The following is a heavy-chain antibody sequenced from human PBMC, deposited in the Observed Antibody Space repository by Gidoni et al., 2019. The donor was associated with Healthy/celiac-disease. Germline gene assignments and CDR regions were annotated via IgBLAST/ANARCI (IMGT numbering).Heavy chain of an antibody. CDR3: ARDSPGGYYTLEYGSYYYGMDV. CDR1: GGSISSSNW. V-gene: IGHV4-4*02. D-gene: IGHD3-3*01. CDR2: IYHSGST. Sequence: QVQLQESGPGLVKPSGTLSLTCAVSGGSISSSNWWSWVRQPPGKGLEWIGEIYHSGSTNYNPSLKSRVTISVDKSKNQFSLKLSSVTAADTAVYYCARDSPGGYYTLEYGSYYYGMDVWGQGTTVTVSS. J-gene: IGHJ6*02.